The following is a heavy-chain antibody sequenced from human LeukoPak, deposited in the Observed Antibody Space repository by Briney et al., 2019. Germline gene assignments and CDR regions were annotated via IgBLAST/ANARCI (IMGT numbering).Heavy chain of an antibody. Sequence: GGSLRLSCAASGFTFSSYGMHWVRQAPGKGLEWVAVISYDGSNKYYADSVKGRFTISRDNSKNTLYLQMNSLRAEDTAVYYCAKHLYYGDYPLLMDYWDQGTLVTVSS. CDR3: AKHLYYGDYPLLMDY. D-gene: IGHD4-17*01. CDR2: ISYDGSNK. CDR1: GFTFSSYG. V-gene: IGHV3-30*18. J-gene: IGHJ4*02.